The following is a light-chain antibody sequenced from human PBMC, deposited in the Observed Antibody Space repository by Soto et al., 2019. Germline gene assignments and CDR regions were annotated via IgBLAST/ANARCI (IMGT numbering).Light chain of an antibody. CDR1: QSVSSSY. Sequence: EFVLTQSPGTLSLSPGERATLSCRASQSVSSSYLAWYQQKPGQAPRLLIYGASSRATGIPDRLSGSGSGTDFTLTISRLEPEDFAVYYCQQYGSSPLTFGGGTKVDIK. J-gene: IGKJ4*01. V-gene: IGKV3-20*01. CDR3: QQYGSSPLT. CDR2: GAS.